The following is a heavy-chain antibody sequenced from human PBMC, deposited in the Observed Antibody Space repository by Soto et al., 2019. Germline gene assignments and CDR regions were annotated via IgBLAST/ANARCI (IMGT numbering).Heavy chain of an antibody. CDR2: ISSSSSYI. CDR1: GFTFSSYS. D-gene: IGHD2-8*02. Sequence: GGSLRLSCAASGFTFSSYSMNWVRQAPGKGLEWVSSISSSSSYIYYADSVKGRFTISRDNAKNSLYLQMNSLRAEDTAVYYCARDTPPGLFDYWGQGTLVTVSS. CDR3: ARDTPPGLFDY. J-gene: IGHJ4*02. V-gene: IGHV3-21*01.